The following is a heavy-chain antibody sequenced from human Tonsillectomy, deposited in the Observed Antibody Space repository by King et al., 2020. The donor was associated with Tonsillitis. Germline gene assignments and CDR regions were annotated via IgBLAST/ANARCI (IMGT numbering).Heavy chain of an antibody. J-gene: IGHJ5*02. CDR3: AGDCGYXSSTSCYWCVGGGNWFDP. CDR1: GGTFSSYA. D-gene: IGHD2-2*01. Sequence: VQLVESGAEVKKPGSSVKVSCKASGGTFSSYAISWVRQAPGQGLEWMGGIIPIFGTANYAQKFQGRVTITADKSTSTAYMELSSLRSEDTAVYYCAGDCGYXSSTSCYWCVGGGNWFDPWGQGTLVTVSS. V-gene: IGHV1-69*06. CDR2: IIPIFGTA.